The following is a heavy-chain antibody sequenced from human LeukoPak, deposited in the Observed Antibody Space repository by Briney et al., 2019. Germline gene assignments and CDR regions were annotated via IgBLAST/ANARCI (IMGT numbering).Heavy chain of an antibody. Sequence: ASVKVSCKASGYTFTGYYMHWVRQAPGQGLEWMGWINPNSGGTNYAQKFHGRVTMTRDTSISTAYMELSRLRSDDTAVYYCARVAVTTRVLDYWGQGTLVTVSS. CDR2: INPNSGGT. J-gene: IGHJ4*02. V-gene: IGHV1-2*02. D-gene: IGHD4-17*01. CDR1: GYTFTGYY. CDR3: ARVAVTTRVLDY.